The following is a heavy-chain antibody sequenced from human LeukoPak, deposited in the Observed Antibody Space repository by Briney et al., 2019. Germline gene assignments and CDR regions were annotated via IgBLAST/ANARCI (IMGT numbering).Heavy chain of an antibody. J-gene: IGHJ3*02. CDR3: AKGGGWAAFDI. CDR1: GFTFSRSD. D-gene: IGHD3-16*01. Sequence: GGSLRLSCAASGFTFSRSDMNWVRQAPGKGLGWVSVIGGSGDITYYSDSVRGRFTISRDNSKNTLFLQMNSLRVEDTAVYYCAKGGGWAAFDIWGQGTMVTVSS. CDR2: IGGSGDIT. V-gene: IGHV3-23*01.